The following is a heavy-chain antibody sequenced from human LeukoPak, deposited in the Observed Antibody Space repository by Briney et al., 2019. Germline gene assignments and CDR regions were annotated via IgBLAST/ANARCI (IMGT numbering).Heavy chain of an antibody. J-gene: IGHJ4*02. V-gene: IGHV4-34*01. CDR2: INHSGST. CDR3: ARGRYYDSSGYYSNFDY. D-gene: IGHD3-22*01. Sequence: PSETLSLTCAVYGGSFSGYYWSWIRQPPGKGLEWIGEINHSGSTNYNPSLKSRVTISVDTSKNQFSLKLSSVTAADTAVYYCARGRYYDSSGYYSNFDYWGQGTLVTVSS. CDR1: GGSFSGYY.